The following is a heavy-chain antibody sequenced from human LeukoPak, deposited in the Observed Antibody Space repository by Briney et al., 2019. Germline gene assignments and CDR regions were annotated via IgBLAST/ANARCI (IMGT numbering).Heavy chain of an antibody. V-gene: IGHV1-24*01. CDR2: FDLDGAGET. CDR1: GYSLTGVS. CDR3: AMGDPYQLLEY. J-gene: IGHJ4*02. Sequence: ASVKVSCKVSGYSLTGVSKYWVRQAPGKGLEWMGGFDLDGAGETFFAQKFEGRVTMTEDTSTDTVYMDLSSLRSDDTAVYYCAMGDPYQLLEYWGQGTLVTVSS. D-gene: IGHD2-2*01.